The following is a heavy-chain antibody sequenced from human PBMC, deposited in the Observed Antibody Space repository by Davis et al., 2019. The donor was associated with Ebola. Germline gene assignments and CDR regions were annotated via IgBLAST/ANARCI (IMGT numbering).Heavy chain of an antibody. CDR3: ARGITVVRGVRMLYDY. Sequence: GESLKISCAASGFIFNSYLMSWVCQASWKGLEWVANIKHDGSETYYVDSVKGRFTISRDNAKNSLYLQMNSLRAEDTAVYYCARGITVVRGVRMLYDYWGQGTLVTVSS. CDR1: GFIFNSYL. J-gene: IGHJ4*02. D-gene: IGHD3-10*01. V-gene: IGHV3-7*04. CDR2: IKHDGSET.